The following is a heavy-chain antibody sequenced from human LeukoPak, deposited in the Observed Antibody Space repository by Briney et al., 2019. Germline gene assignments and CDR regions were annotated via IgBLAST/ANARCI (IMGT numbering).Heavy chain of an antibody. Sequence: PSETLSLTCTVSGGSIRSYYWSWIRQPPGKGLEWIGYIYNSWSTNYNPSLKSRVTISVDTSKNQFSLELSSVTAADAAVYYCAGVGFGNTPHPIDYWGQGALVTVSS. V-gene: IGHV4-59*01. D-gene: IGHD4-23*01. CDR2: IYNSWST. CDR3: AGVGFGNTPHPIDY. CDR1: GGSIRSYY. J-gene: IGHJ4*02.